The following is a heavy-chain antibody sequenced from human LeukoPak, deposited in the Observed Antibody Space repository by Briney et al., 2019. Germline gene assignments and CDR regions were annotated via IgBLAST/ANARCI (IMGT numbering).Heavy chain of an antibody. CDR3: AKSYAFYGDGSGSRPLDY. D-gene: IGHD3-10*01. CDR1: GFTFRSFA. V-gene: IGHV3-23*01. Sequence: GGSLRLSCAAFGFTFRSFAMSWVRQAPGKGLEWVSGISDSGASGGSTNYADSVKGRFTISRDNSKNTMYLQMNSLRAEDTAVYYRAKSYAFYGDGSGSRPLDYWGQGTLVTVSS. J-gene: IGHJ4*02. CDR2: ISDSGASGGST.